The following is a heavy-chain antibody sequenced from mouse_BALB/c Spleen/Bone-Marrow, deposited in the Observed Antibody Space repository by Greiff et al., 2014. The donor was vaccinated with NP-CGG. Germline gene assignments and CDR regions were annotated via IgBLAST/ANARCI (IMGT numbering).Heavy chain of an antibody. CDR1: GYTFTSNW. CDR2: IYPSDSYT. D-gene: IGHD1-1*01. CDR3: TRGSSYVGYAMDY. V-gene: IGHV1-69*02. Sequence: VQLQQSGAELVRPGASVKLSCKASGYTFTSNWINWVKQRPGQGLEWIGNIYPSDSYTNYNQKFKVKATLTVDKSSSTAYMQLSSPTSEDSAVYYCTRGSSYVGYAMDYWGQGTSVTVSS. J-gene: IGHJ4*01.